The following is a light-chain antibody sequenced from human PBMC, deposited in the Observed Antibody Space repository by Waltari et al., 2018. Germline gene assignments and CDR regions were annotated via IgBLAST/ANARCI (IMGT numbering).Light chain of an antibody. CDR1: RNDHGGDGY. CDR2: EFS. J-gene: IGLJ1*01. Sequence: QPALPQPAPVAGSPGQSITISCTGTRNDHGGDGYVSWYQQYPGKAPKLIIYEFSYRPSGISTRFSGSKSGNTASLTISGLQAEDEADYYCSSHTATVPHVFGTGTRVTVV. CDR3: SSHTATVPHV. V-gene: IGLV2-14*01.